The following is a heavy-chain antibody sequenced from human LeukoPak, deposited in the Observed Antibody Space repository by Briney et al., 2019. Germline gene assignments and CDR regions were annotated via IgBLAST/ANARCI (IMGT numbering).Heavy chain of an antibody. D-gene: IGHD3-3*01. CDR1: GYTFTAYY. CDR2: INPNSGDT. V-gene: IGHV1-2*02. CDR3: ARDYRFRITTFGGGRRNWFDP. J-gene: IGHJ5*02. Sequence: GASVKVSCKASGYTFTAYYIHWLHQAPGQGLEWMGWINPNSGDTNYAQKFQGRVTMTRDKSINTVYMELSGLRSDDTAVFYCARDYRFRITTFGGGRRNWFDPWGQGTLVTVSS.